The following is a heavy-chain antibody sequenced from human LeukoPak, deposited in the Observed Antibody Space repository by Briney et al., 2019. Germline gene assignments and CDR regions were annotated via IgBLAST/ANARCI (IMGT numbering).Heavy chain of an antibody. D-gene: IGHD4-17*01. Sequence: PGGSLRLSCAASGFTFSSYSMNWVRQAPGKGLEWVSSISSSSSYIYYADSVKGRFTISRDNAKNSLYLQMNSLRAEDTAVYYCARDRLHSGEYEKTFDYWGQGTLVTVSS. J-gene: IGHJ4*02. CDR1: GFTFSSYS. V-gene: IGHV3-21*01. CDR2: ISSSSSYI. CDR3: ARDRLHSGEYEKTFDY.